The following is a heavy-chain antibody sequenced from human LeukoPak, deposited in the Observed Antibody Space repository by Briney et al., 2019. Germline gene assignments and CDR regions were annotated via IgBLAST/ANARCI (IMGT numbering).Heavy chain of an antibody. CDR2: IRPDGHNK. Sequence: GGYLRLSCAASGFIFIGYGMHWVRQAPGKGPEWVAFIRPDGHNKYYADSVKGRFMISRDNSKNTVDLQMNSLRGDDTAMYYCAKEGAASWDVDVWCKGTTVTVSS. CDR3: AKEGAASWDVDV. D-gene: IGHD3-3*02. CDR1: GFIFIGYG. V-gene: IGHV3-30*02. J-gene: IGHJ6*04.